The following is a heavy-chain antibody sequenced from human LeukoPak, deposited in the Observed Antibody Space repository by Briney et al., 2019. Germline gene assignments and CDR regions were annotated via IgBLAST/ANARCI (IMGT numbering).Heavy chain of an antibody. J-gene: IGHJ3*01. V-gene: IGHV4-59*01. CDR1: GGSISSYH. CDR2: IYYSGST. D-gene: IGHD6-25*01. CDR3: ASARLGSGLEGAFDV. Sequence: SETLSLTCTVSGGSISSYHWSWLRQPPGKGLEWIGYIYYSGSTNYNPSLKSRVTISVDTSKKQFSLKLRSVTAADTAVYYCASARLGSGLEGAFDVWGQGTMVTVSS.